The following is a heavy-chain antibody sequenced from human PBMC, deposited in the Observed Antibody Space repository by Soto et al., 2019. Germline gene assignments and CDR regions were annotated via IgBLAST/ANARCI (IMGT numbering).Heavy chain of an antibody. D-gene: IGHD1-26*01. Sequence: EVQLVESGGGLVKPGGSLRLSCAASGFSFSSYSMNWVRQAPGKGLEWVSSISSSSSYIYYADSVKGRFTIARDNAKNSLYLQMNSLRAEDTAVYYCAGGSGRLPDYWGQGTLVTVSS. V-gene: IGHV3-21*01. CDR3: AGGSGRLPDY. J-gene: IGHJ4*02. CDR2: ISSSSSYI. CDR1: GFSFSSYS.